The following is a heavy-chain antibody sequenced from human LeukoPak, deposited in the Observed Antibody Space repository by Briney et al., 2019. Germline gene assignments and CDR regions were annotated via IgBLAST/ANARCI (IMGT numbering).Heavy chain of an antibody. J-gene: IGHJ4*02. V-gene: IGHV3-43*02. CDR3: AKMVHPFSSSWPLDY. Sequence: GGSLRLSCAASGFTFDDYAMHWVRQAPGKGLDWVSLISGDGGSIYYADSVKGRFTISRDNSKASLYLQMSSLTTEDTALYYCAKMVHPFSSSWPLDYWGQGTLVTVSS. CDR1: GFTFDDYA. D-gene: IGHD6-13*01. CDR2: ISGDGGSI.